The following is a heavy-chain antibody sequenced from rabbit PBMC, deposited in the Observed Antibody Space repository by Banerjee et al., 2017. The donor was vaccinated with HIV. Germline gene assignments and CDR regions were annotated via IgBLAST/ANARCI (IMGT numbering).Heavy chain of an antibody. D-gene: IGHD4-1*01. CDR3: AKWGSGWEFGL. V-gene: IGHV1S45*01. CDR2: IYAGSSGMT. J-gene: IGHJ4*01. Sequence: QEQLVESGGGLVQPEGSLTLTCTASGFSFSSNYWICWVRQAPGKGLELIGCIYAGSSGMTYYASWAKGRFTISKTSSTTVTLQMTSLTAADTATYFCAKWGSGWEFGLWGPGTLVTVS. CDR1: GFSFSSNYW.